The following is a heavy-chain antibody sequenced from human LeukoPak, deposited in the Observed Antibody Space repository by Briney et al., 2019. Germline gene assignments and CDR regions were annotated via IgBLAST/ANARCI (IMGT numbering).Heavy chain of an antibody. CDR2: INPNSGGT. CDR3: ARAKQWLVYYFGY. Sequence: ASVKVSCKASGYTFTDYYLHWVRQAPGQGLEWMGWINPNSGGTNYAQTFQGRVTMTRDTSITTAYLELSRLRSDDTAVYYCARAKQWLVYYFGYWGQGTLVTVSS. V-gene: IGHV1-2*02. D-gene: IGHD6-19*01. J-gene: IGHJ4*02. CDR1: GYTFTDYY.